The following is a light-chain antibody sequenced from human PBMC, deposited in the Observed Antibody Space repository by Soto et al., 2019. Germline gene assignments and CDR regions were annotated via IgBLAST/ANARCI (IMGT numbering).Light chain of an antibody. CDR3: HQRQSWPRT. CDR1: QSVSNNY. J-gene: IGKJ1*01. V-gene: IGKV3-11*01. CDR2: QTS. Sequence: EIVLTQSPATPSLSPGERSTLSCRASQSVSNNYLAWYQHRPGQAPRLLIYQTSIRAAGIPARFSASGTGTDFTLTISDVQPEDFAVYYCHQRQSWPRTFGQGTKGDIK.